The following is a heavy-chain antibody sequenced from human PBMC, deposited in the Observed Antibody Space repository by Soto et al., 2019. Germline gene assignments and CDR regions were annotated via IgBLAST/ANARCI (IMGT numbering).Heavy chain of an antibody. CDR1: GDTFNFYS. D-gene: IGHD3-10*01. J-gene: IGHJ4*02. CDR2: VNPILSMS. CDR3: ASNYVSGYRAFYS. Sequence: QVQLVQSGAEVKSAGSSVKVSCKASGDTFNFYSINWVRQAPGLGIEWVGRVNPILSMSNYAQRFQGRVTMTADKSTGTAYMELRSLRSEDTAIYYCASNYVSGYRAFYSWGQGALGTVSS. V-gene: IGHV1-69*02.